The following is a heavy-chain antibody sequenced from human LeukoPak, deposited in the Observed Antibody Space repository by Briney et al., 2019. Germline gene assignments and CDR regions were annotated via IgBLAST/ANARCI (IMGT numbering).Heavy chain of an antibody. V-gene: IGHV1-18*04. D-gene: IGHD3-9*01. J-gene: IGHJ4*02. CDR3: AREGEDYDILTGYSLRYFDY. CDR2: ISAYNGNT. Sequence: ASVKVSCKASGYTFTGYYMHWVRQAPGQGLEWMGWISAYNGNTNYAQKLQGRVTMTTDTSTSTAYMELRSLRSDDTAVYYCAREGEDYDILTGYSLRYFDYWGQGTLVTVSS. CDR1: GYTFTGYY.